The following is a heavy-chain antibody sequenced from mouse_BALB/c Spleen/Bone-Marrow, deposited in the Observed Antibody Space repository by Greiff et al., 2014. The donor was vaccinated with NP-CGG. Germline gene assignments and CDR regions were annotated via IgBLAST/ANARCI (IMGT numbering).Heavy chain of an antibody. V-gene: IGHV14-3*02. D-gene: IGHD2-3*01. CDR2: IDPASGST. J-gene: IGHJ3*01. Sequence: EVQLVESGADLVKPGASVKLSCTTSGFNIKDTFMHWVKQRPEQGLEWIGRIDPASGSTKYDPKFQGKATITADTSSNKVSLQLSGLTSEDTAVYYCAHDAPFTYWGQGTLVTVSA. CDR1: GFNIKDTF. CDR3: AHDAPFTY.